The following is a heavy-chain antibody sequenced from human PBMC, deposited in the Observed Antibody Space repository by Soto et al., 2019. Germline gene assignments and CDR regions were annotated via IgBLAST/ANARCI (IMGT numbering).Heavy chain of an antibody. D-gene: IGHD6-13*01. J-gene: IGHJ5*02. V-gene: IGHV3-74*01. CDR3: ASVSSSWGFDP. CDR1: GFTFSSYW. CDR2: INSDGSST. Sequence: GGSLRLSCAASGFTFSSYWMHWVRQAPGKGLVWVSRINSDGSSTSYADSVKGRFTISRDNAKNTLYLQMNSLRAEDTAVYYCASVSSSWGFDPWGQGTLVTVSS.